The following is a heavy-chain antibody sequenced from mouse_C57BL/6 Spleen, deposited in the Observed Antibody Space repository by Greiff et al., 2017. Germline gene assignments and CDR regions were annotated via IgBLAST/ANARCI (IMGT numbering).Heavy chain of an antibody. CDR2: ISSGGDYI. Sequence: EVQRVESGEGLVKPGGSLKLSCAASGFTFSSYAMSWVRQTPEKRLEWVAYISSGGDYIYYADTVKGRFTISRDNARNTLYLQMSSLKSEDTAMYYCTRALYDGYYDGNYFDDWGQGTTLTVSS. V-gene: IGHV5-9-1*02. CDR1: GFTFSSYA. J-gene: IGHJ2*01. D-gene: IGHD2-3*01. CDR3: TRALYDGYYDGNYFDD.